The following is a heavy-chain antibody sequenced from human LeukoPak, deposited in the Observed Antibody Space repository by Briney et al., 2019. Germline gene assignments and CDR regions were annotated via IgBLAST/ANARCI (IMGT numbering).Heavy chain of an antibody. CDR3: AREASSSWYSYYYYYMDV. Sequence: SETLSLTCTVSGYSISSGYYWGWIRQPPGKGLEWIGSIYHSGSTYYNPSLKSRVTISVDTSKNQFSLKLSSVTAADTAVYYCAREASSSWYSYYYYYMDVWGKGTTVTVSS. CDR1: GYSISSGYY. J-gene: IGHJ6*03. V-gene: IGHV4-38-2*02. CDR2: IYHSGST. D-gene: IGHD6-13*01.